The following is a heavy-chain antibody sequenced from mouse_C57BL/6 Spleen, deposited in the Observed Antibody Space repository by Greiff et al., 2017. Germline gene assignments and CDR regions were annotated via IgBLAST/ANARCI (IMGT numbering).Heavy chain of an antibody. CDR1: GFTFSNYW. Sequence: DVMLVESGGGFVQPGGSMKLSCVASGFTFSNYWMNWVRQSPEKGLEWFAQIRLKSDNYVTDYAESVKGRFTISRGESKSSVYLQMNNLRAEDTGIYCCTEGSMTTVVPFAYWGQGTLVTVSA. CDR2: IRLKSDNYVT. CDR3: TEGSMTTVVPFAY. V-gene: IGHV6-3*01. J-gene: IGHJ3*01. D-gene: IGHD1-1*01.